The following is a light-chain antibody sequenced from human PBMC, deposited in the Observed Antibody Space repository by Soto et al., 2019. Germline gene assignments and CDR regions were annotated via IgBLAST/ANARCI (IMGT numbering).Light chain of an antibody. Sequence: EIVLTQSPGTLSLSPGERATLSCRASQSVSSSYFAWYQQKPGQAPRLLIYGASSRATGIPHRFSGSGSGTDFTLTISRLEPEDFAVYYCQQFGTSRELTFGGGTKVDIK. CDR3: QQFGTSRELT. V-gene: IGKV3-20*01. CDR1: QSVSSSY. J-gene: IGKJ4*01. CDR2: GAS.